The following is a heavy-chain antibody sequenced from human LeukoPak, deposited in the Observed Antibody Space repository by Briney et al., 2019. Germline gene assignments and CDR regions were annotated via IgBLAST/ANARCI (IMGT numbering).Heavy chain of an antibody. Sequence: SSETLSLTCAVSGYSISSGYYWGWIRQPPGKGLELIGSIYHSGSTYYNPSLKSRVTISVDTSKNHFSLKLSSVTAADTAVYFCARDRSAIYYDSSGYYPKDYFDYWGQGTLVTVSS. CDR1: GYSISSGYY. D-gene: IGHD3-22*01. J-gene: IGHJ4*02. CDR2: IYHSGST. CDR3: ARDRSAIYYDSSGYYPKDYFDY. V-gene: IGHV4-38-2*02.